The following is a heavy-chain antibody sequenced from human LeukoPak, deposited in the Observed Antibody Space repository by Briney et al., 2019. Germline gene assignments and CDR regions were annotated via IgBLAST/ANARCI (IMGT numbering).Heavy chain of an antibody. J-gene: IGHJ4*02. CDR2: ISVYNGDT. CDR3: ARDSGMVRGTVDY. Sequence: VASVKVSCKASGYTFISYGITWVRQAPGQGLEWMGWISVYNGDTKYAQKLQGRVTMTTDTSTSTAYMELRSLRSDDTAVYYCARDSGMVRGTVDYWGQGTLVTVSS. CDR1: GYTFISYG. V-gene: IGHV1-18*01. D-gene: IGHD3-10*01.